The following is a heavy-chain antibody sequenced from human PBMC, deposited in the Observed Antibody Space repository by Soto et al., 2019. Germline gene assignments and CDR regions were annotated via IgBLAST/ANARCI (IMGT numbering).Heavy chain of an antibody. V-gene: IGHV3-23*01. CDR3: AKRSPYSSGWYSPIFDY. D-gene: IGHD6-13*01. CDR1: GFSFSDYA. CDR2: ISESGGST. Sequence: GGSLRRSCAASGFSFSDYAMIWVRQAPGEGLEWVSVISESGGSTHYADSVRGRFTVSRDNSKNSLSLRMNSLRDEDTAVYFCAKRSPYSSGWYSPIFDYWGQGALVTVSS. J-gene: IGHJ4*02.